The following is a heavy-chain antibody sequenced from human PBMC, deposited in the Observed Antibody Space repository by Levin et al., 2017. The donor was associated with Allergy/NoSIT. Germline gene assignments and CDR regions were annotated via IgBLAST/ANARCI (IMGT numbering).Heavy chain of an antibody. CDR2: IDWDDDK. CDR1: GFSLSTSGVC. Sequence: QTLSLTCTFSGFSLSTSGVCVSWIRQPPGKALEWLARIDWDDDKYYSTSLKTRLTISKDTSKNQVVLTMTNMDPVDTATYYCARIPQYSSSYGAWFDTWGQGTLVTVSS. D-gene: IGHD6-6*01. CDR3: ARIPQYSSSYGAWFDT. J-gene: IGHJ5*02. V-gene: IGHV2-70*11.